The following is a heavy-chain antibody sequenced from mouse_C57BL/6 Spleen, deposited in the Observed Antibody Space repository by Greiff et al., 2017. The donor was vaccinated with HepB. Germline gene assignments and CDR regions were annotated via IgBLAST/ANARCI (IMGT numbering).Heavy chain of an antibody. CDR1: GYTFTSYW. CDR3: AGGDSTMVFHWYFDV. Sequence: VQLQQPGAELVKPGASVKMSCKASGYTFTSYWITWVKQRPGQGLEWIGDIYPGSGSTNYNEKFKSKATLTVDTSSSTAYMQLSSLTSEDSAVYYCAGGDSTMVFHWYFDVWGTGTTVTVSS. J-gene: IGHJ1*03. D-gene: IGHD2-2*01. CDR2: IYPGSGST. V-gene: IGHV1-55*01.